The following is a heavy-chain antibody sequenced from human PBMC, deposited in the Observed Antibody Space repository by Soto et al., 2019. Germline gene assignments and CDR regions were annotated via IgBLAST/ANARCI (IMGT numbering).Heavy chain of an antibody. V-gene: IGHV3-66*01. CDR3: ARALLHYDILTAFN. CDR2: IYSGGST. Sequence: EVQLVESGGGLVQPGGSLRLSCAASGFTVSSNYMSWVRQAPGKGLEWVSVIYSGGSTYYADSVKGRFTISRDNSKTTLYLKMNTLRAEDPAVYYCARALLHYDILTAFNGAQGPLVTVSS. D-gene: IGHD3-9*01. J-gene: IGHJ1*01. CDR1: GFTVSSNY.